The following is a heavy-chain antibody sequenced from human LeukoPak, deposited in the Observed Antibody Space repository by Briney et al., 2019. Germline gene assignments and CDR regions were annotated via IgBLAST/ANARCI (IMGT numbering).Heavy chain of an antibody. Sequence: AGGSLRLSCAASGFTFSSYAMTWVRQAPGKGLEWVSAISGSGDSTYYADSVKGRFTISRDNSKNTLYLQMDSLRAEDTAVYYCAKDLMWIYDALDVWGQGTTVTVSS. CDR1: GFTFSSYA. CDR2: ISGSGDST. V-gene: IGHV3-23*01. CDR3: AKDLMWIYDALDV. D-gene: IGHD2-8*01. J-gene: IGHJ6*02.